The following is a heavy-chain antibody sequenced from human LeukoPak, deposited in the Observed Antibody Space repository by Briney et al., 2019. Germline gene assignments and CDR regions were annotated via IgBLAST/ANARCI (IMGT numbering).Heavy chain of an antibody. J-gene: IGHJ4*02. CDR2: ITYDGSNK. CDR1: GFTFSSYV. CDR3: ARGLLGTTTSYFDY. Sequence: QPGRSLRLSCAASGFTFSSYVMHWVRQAPGKGLEWVAVITYDGSNKYYAESVKGRFTISRDNSKNTLDLQMNSLRAEDTAVYYCARGLLGTTTSYFDYWGQGTLVTVSS. D-gene: IGHD1-26*01. V-gene: IGHV3-30-3*01.